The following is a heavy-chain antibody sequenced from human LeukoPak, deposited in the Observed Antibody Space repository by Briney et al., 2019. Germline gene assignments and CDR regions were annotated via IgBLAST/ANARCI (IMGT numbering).Heavy chain of an antibody. CDR1: GGSISSSNW. CDR3: ARQLLRYYYYYGMDV. V-gene: IGHV4-4*02. CDR2: INHSGST. J-gene: IGHJ6*02. Sequence: SGTLPLTCAVSGGSISSSNWWSWVRQPPGKGLEWIGEINHSGSTNYNPSLKSRVTISVDTSKNQFSLKLSSVTAADTAVYYCARQLLRYYYYYGMDVWGQGTTVTVSS. D-gene: IGHD2-15*01.